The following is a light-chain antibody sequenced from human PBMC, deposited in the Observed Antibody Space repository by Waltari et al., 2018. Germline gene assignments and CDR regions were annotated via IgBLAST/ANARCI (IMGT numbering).Light chain of an antibody. CDR2: DVN. Sequence: QSALAQPASVSVPPGQSITISCTGTSSAVGANDYVSWYQQYPGKAPKVMIHDVNLRPLEVSNRFSGSKSGDTASLTISGLQAEDEADYYCSSYTSSSTLIFGGGTK. V-gene: IGLV2-14*03. CDR1: SSAVGANDY. J-gene: IGLJ2*01. CDR3: SSYTSSSTLI.